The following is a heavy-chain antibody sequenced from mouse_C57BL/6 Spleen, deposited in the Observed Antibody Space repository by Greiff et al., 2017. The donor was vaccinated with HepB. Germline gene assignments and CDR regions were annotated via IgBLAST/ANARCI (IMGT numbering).Heavy chain of an antibody. CDR2: ISSGSSTI. CDR3: ATDGYYVLDY. V-gene: IGHV5-17*01. CDR1: GFTFSDYG. D-gene: IGHD2-3*01. Sequence: DVHLVESGGGLVKPGGSLKLSCAASGFTFSDYGMHWVRQAPEKGLEWVAYISSGSSTIYYADTVKGRFTISRDNAKNTLFLQMTSLRSEDTAMYYCATDGYYVLDYWGQGTTLTVSS. J-gene: IGHJ2*01.